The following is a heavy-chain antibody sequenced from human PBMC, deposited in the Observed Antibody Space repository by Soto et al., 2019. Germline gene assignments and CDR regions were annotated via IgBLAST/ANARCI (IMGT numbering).Heavy chain of an antibody. CDR2: INHRGST. CDR3: ARVDDY. CDR1: GGSFSGHY. J-gene: IGHJ4*02. V-gene: IGHV4-34*01. Sequence: QVQLQQWGAGLLKPSETLSLTCAVYGGSFSGHYWSWIRQPPGKGLEWIGEINHRGSTKYNPSLKSRVTISVDTSKNQFSLNLRSVTAADKAVYYCARVDDYWGQGTLVTVSS.